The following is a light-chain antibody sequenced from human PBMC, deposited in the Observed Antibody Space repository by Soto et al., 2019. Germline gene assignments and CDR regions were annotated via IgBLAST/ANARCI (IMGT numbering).Light chain of an antibody. CDR1: QGIGSY. Sequence: IQFTQSPSSLSASLGDRVTITFPASQGIGSYLAWYQQKPGEAPKLLIFAASTLQSGVPSRFSGSGSGTDFTLTISSLQAEDFATYYCQQLSTYPSTFGGGTKVDIK. J-gene: IGKJ4*01. V-gene: IGKV1-9*01. CDR2: AAS. CDR3: QQLSTYPST.